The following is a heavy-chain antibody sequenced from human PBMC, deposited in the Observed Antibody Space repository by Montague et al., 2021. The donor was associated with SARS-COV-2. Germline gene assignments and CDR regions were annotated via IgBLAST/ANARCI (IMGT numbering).Heavy chain of an antibody. CDR2: IGHTGTTT. CDR1: GFSFSTYE. V-gene: IGHV3-48*03. Sequence: SLRLSCAGSGFSFSTYEMNWVRQAPGKGLEYLAYIGHTGTTTYYADSVEGRFTVSRDNTRDSLYLHLNSLTVEDTAVYYCARDLWGGATPLEYRGQGTRVTVSS. CDR3: ARDLWGGATPLEY. D-gene: IGHD1-26*01. J-gene: IGHJ4*02.